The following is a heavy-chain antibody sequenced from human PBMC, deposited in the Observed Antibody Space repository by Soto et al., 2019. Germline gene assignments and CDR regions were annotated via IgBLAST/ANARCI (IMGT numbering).Heavy chain of an antibody. J-gene: IGHJ3*01. CDR1: GFTFSNYA. Sequence: EMQLLESGGGLVQPGGSLIISCAASGFTFSNYAMTWVRQAPGKGLEWVSAINGGGDKTFYADSVKGRFIVSRDNSKKTLYLQMSILRAEDTAIYYCAKDLVVFAVTDPFDVWGQGTKVTVSA. CDR3: AKDLVVFAVTDPFDV. D-gene: IGHD2-21*01. V-gene: IGHV3-23*01. CDR2: INGGGDKT.